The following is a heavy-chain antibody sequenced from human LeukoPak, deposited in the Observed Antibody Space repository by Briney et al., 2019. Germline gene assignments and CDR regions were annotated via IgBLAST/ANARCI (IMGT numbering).Heavy chain of an antibody. Sequence: GRSLRLSCAASRFTFSSYAMLWVRQLPGKGLEWVAFIRYDGSIKYASDSVKGRFTISRDNLKDTLNLQMNSLRGEDTAVYYCAKDESRGSPNFFDYWGQGTLVTVSS. CDR2: IRYDGSIK. CDR1: RFTFSSYA. V-gene: IGHV3-30*04. D-gene: IGHD1-26*01. J-gene: IGHJ4*02. CDR3: AKDESRGSPNFFDY.